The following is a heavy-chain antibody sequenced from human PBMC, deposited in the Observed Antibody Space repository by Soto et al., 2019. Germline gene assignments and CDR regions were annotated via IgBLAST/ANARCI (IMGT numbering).Heavy chain of an antibody. CDR1: GYTFSDYY. V-gene: IGHV3-11*01. CDR2: IDTSSTKI. Sequence: PGGSLRLSCAASGYTFSDYYLSWIRQAPGKGLEWISYIDTSSTKIYYADSVRGRVTVTRDTSIRTVYMELSSLRSDDTAVYYCARESGGATATLDYYYFYMDVWGKGTTVTVSS. J-gene: IGHJ6*03. D-gene: IGHD5-12*01. CDR3: ARESGGATATLDYYYFYMDV.